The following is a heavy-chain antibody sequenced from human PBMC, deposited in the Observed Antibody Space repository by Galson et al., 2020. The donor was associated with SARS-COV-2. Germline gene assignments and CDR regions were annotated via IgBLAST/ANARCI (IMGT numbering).Heavy chain of an antibody. D-gene: IGHD3-10*01. J-gene: IGHJ6*02. CDR1: GYTFTSYY. CDR2: INPSGGST. V-gene: IGHV1-46*01. CDR3: ARFTMVRGRRAINYYGMDV. Sequence: ASVKVSCKASGYTFTSYYMHWVRQAPGQGLEWMGIINPSGGSTSYAQKFQGRVTMTRDTSTSTVYMELSSLRSEDTAVYYCARFTMVRGRRAINYYGMDVWGQGTTVTVSS.